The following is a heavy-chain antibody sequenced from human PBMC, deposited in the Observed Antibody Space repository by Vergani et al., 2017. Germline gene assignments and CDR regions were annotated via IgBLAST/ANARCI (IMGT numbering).Heavy chain of an antibody. CDR1: GFTFNSYG. V-gene: IGHV3-30*02. D-gene: IGHD2-15*01. J-gene: IGHJ4*02. CDR3: AKEGGGYCSGGTCYPEY. CDR2: IRSDENRR. Sequence: QVQLVESGGGVVQPGGSLRLSCAASGFTFNSYGMHWVRQAPGKGLGWVASIRSDENRRYYGDSMEGPFTISRDNSKNTLYLQMKGLRPEDTAVYYCAKEGGGYCSGGTCYPEYWGQGTLVIVSS.